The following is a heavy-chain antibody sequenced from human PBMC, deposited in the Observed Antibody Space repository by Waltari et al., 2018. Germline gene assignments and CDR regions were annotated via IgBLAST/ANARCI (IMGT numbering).Heavy chain of an antibody. CDR2: INHSGST. J-gene: IGHJ4*02. CDR1: GGSFSASS. V-gene: IGHV4-34*01. CDR3: AREYILVWFGELLPYYFDY. Sequence: QVQLQQWGAGLLQPAETLSPTCAVYGGSFSASSWSWIRQSPGKGLEWIGEINHSGSTNYNPSLKSRVTISVDTSENQFSLKLSSVTAADTAVYYCAREYILVWFGELLPYYFDYWGQGTLVTVSS. D-gene: IGHD3-10*01.